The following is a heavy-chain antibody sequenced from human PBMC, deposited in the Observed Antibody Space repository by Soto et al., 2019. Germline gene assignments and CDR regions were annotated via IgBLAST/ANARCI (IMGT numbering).Heavy chain of an antibody. CDR1: GFTLSTCS. CDR2: ISKSSTTI. Sequence: PGGSVGLSFIASGFTLSTCSMTWVRQAPGKGLEWLSYISKSSTTINYAHSVKGRFTISRDNAKNSVYLEMSSLGDEDSAVYYCASDPPNFSYYGFHXWGQATKVTVSX. CDR3: ASDPPNFSYYGFHX. D-gene: IGHD3-3*01. V-gene: IGHV3-48*02. J-gene: IGHJ4*03.